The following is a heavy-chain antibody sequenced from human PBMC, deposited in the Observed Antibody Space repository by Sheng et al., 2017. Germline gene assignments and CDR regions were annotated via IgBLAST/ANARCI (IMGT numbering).Heavy chain of an antibody. CDR3: ARGMAITMVRGAPYYYYMDV. CDR2: IKQDGSEK. CDR1: GFTFSSYW. D-gene: IGHD3-10*01. Sequence: EVQLVESGGGLVQPGGSLRLSCAASGFTFSSYWMSWVRQAPGKGLEWVANIKQDGSEKYYVDSVKGRFTISRDNAKNSLYLQMNSLRAEDTAVYYCARGMAITMVRGAPYYYYMDVWGQGTTVTVSS. V-gene: IGHV3-7*01. J-gene: IGHJ6*03.